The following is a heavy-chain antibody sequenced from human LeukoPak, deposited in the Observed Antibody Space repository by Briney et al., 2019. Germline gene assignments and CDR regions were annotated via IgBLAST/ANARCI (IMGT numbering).Heavy chain of an antibody. CDR2: IYSGGST. D-gene: IGHD3-22*01. J-gene: IGHJ4*02. Sequence: GGSLRLSCAASEFSVGSNYMTWVRQAPGKGLEWVSLIYSGGSTYYADSVKGRFTISRDNSKNTLYLQMNSLRAEDTAVYYCARSTSGYYYLYFDYWGQGTLVTVSS. V-gene: IGHV3-66*01. CDR3: ARSTSGYYYLYFDY. CDR1: EFSVGSNY.